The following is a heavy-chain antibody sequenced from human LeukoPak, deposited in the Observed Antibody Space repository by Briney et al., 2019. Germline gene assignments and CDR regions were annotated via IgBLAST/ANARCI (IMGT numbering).Heavy chain of an antibody. CDR3: ARGPSAYPYFDY. J-gene: IGHJ4*02. D-gene: IGHD3-3*01. V-gene: IGHV4-61*08. CDR1: GGSISSGGYY. CDR2: IHYTGGT. Sequence: SETLSLTCTVSGGSISSGGYYWSWVRQHPGKGLEWIGYIHYTGGTYYNPSLKSRVAISVDTSKNQFSLKLNSVTAADTAVYYCARGPSAYPYFDYWGQGTLVTVSS.